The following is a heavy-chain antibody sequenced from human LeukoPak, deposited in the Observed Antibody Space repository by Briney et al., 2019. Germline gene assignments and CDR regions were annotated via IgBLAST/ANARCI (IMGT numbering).Heavy chain of an antibody. D-gene: IGHD3-3*01. J-gene: IGHJ5*02. CDR1: GGSIFSSIDY. Sequence: PSETLALTCTVSGGSIFSSIDYWGWIRQPPGKGLEWIGTIYYSGSTFYSPSLKSRVTISIDTSKNQFSLKLSSVTAADTALYYCARHPSFDWFGRSGKGTLVTVSS. CDR3: ARHPSFDWFGR. CDR2: IYYSGST. V-gene: IGHV4-39*01.